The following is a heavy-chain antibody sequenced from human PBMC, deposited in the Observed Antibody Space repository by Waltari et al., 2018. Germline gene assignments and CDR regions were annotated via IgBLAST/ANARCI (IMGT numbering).Heavy chain of an antibody. Sequence: QVQLVQSGAEVKKPGSSVKVSCKASGGTFSSYAISWVRQAPGQGLEWMGGIIPIFGPANYAQKFQGRVTITADESTNTAYMELSSLRSKDTAVYYCASRDYYYYYMDVWGKGTTVTVSS. CDR1: GGTFSSYA. CDR3: ASRDYYYYYMDV. J-gene: IGHJ6*03. CDR2: IIPIFGPA. V-gene: IGHV1-69*12.